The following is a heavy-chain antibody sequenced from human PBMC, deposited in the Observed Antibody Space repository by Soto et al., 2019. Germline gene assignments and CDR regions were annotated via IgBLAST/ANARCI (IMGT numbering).Heavy chain of an antibody. V-gene: IGHV3-23*01. CDR2: ISGSGGST. CDR1: GFTFSSYA. CDR3: AKDRRRITIFGVRYYSGMDV. D-gene: IGHD3-3*01. Sequence: EVQLLESGGGLVQPGGSLRLSCAASGFTFSSYAMSWVRQAPGKGLEWVSAISGSGGSTYYADSVKGRFTISRDNSKNTLYRQMNSLRAEDTAVYYCAKDRRRITIFGVRYYSGMDVWGQGTTVTVSS. J-gene: IGHJ6*02.